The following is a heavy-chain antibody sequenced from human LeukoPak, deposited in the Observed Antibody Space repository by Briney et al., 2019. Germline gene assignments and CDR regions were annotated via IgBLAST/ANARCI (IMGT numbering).Heavy chain of an antibody. CDR3: AKDFILRWFAGLGEGWFDP. CDR2: ISGGGDST. Sequence: GGSLRLFCAASGFTFSSYAMTWVRQAPGKGLEWVSAISGGGDSTYYADSVKGRFTISRDNSRNTLYLQMNSLSAEDTAVYYCAKDFILRWFAGLGEGWFDPWGQGTLVTVSS. D-gene: IGHD3-10*01. V-gene: IGHV3-23*01. CDR1: GFTFSSYA. J-gene: IGHJ5*02.